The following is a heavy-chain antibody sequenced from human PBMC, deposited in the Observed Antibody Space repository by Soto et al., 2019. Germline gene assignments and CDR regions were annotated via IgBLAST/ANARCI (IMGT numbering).Heavy chain of an antibody. Sequence: SGPTLVNPTQTLTLTCTFSGSSLTTVGMHVSWIRQPPGKALEWLARIDWDDDKWYSPSLKTRLTISKDTSKNRVVLTMTNMDPVDTATYYCARMTTTHSFAFWGQGTLVTVSS. J-gene: IGHJ4*02. CDR2: IDWDDDK. CDR1: GSSLTTVGMH. D-gene: IGHD4-4*01. V-gene: IGHV2-70*04. CDR3: ARMTTTHSFAF.